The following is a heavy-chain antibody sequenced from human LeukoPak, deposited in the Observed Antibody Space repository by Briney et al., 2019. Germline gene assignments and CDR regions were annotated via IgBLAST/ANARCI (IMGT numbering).Heavy chain of an antibody. Sequence: SETLSLTCTVSGGSISSYYWSWIRQPAGKGLEWIGRIYTSGSTNYNPSLKSRVTMSVDTSKNQFSLKLSSVTAADTAVYYCARGYYDFWSGYHDYWGQGTLVTVSS. CDR1: GGSISSYY. D-gene: IGHD3-3*01. V-gene: IGHV4-4*07. J-gene: IGHJ4*02. CDR3: ARGYYDFWSGYHDY. CDR2: IYTSGST.